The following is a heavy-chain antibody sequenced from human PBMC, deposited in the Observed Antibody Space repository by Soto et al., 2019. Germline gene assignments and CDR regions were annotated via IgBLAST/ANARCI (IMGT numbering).Heavy chain of an antibody. Sequence: SETLSLTCAVFGSTISSAYYWGWIRQSPGRGLEWIGSIYHSGSIYHSGSTHYNPSLKSRVTISVDTSKNQFSLRLASVTAADTAVYYCARNRTGALFDYWGQGALVTVSS. D-gene: IGHD1-1*01. CDR3: ARNRTGALFDY. CDR2: IYHSGST. J-gene: IGHJ4*02. V-gene: IGHV4-38-2*02. CDR1: GSTISSAYY.